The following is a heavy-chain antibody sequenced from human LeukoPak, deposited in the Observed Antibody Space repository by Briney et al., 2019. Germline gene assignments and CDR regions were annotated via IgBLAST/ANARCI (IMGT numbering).Heavy chain of an antibody. D-gene: IGHD6-19*01. CDR3: ARDLSFSSGWGFDY. CDR1: GFTFSSYS. J-gene: IGHJ4*02. Sequence: GGSLRLSCAASGFTFSSYSMNWVRQAPGKGLEWVSSISSSSSYIYYADSVKGRFTISRDNAKNSLYLQMNSLRAEDTAVYYCARDLSFSSGWGFDYWGQGTLVTVSS. V-gene: IGHV3-21*01. CDR2: ISSSSSYI.